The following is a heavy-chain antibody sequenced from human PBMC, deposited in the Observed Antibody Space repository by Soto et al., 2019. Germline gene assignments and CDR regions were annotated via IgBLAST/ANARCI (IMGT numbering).Heavy chain of an antibody. D-gene: IGHD4-17*01. CDR2: ISWNSGSI. Sequence: PGGSLRLSCAASGFTFDDYAMHWVRQAPGKGLEWVSGISWNSGSIGYADSVKGRFTISRDNAKNSLYLQMNSLRAEDTALYYCAKVAPDYGDYYYYYMDVWGKGTTVTVSS. CDR3: AKVAPDYGDYYYYYMDV. V-gene: IGHV3-9*01. CDR1: GFTFDDYA. J-gene: IGHJ6*03.